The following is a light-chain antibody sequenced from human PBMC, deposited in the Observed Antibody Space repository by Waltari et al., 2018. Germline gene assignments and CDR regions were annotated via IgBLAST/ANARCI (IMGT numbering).Light chain of an antibody. J-gene: IGKJ4*01. CDR3: QQNYDTPLT. CDR1: QNINNY. Sequence: DNQMTPSPSPLSASVGDRVNITCRAIQNINNYLNWYQQKPGKAPKLLIYTASSLQSGVPSRFSGSGSGTDFTLTISSLQPEDSAVYSCQQNYDTPLTFGGGTKVEI. V-gene: IGKV1-39*01. CDR2: TAS.